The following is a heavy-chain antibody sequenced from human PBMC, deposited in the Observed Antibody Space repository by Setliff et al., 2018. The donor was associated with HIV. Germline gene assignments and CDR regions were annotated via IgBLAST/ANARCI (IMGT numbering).Heavy chain of an antibody. V-gene: IGHV4-39*07. J-gene: IGHJ4*02. Sequence: KPSETLSLTCAVSGGSISRSTYYWSWIRQSPGKELEWIGSINYSGTTYYNPSLKSRVTISLDTSKNQFSLKLSSVTAADTAVYYCARSHFYCSGGSCYSGYFDYWGQGTLVTV. CDR3: ARSHFYCSGGSCYSGYFDY. D-gene: IGHD2-15*01. CDR1: GGSISRSTYY. CDR2: INYSGTT.